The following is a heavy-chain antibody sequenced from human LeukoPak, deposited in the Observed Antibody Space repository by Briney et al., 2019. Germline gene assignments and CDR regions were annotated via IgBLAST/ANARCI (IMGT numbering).Heavy chain of an antibody. V-gene: IGHV4-59*01. CDR1: GGSISSYY. CDR2: IYYSGIT. D-gene: IGHD3-22*01. Sequence: SETLSLTCTVSGGSISSYYWSWIRQPPGKGLEWIGYIYYSGITNYNPSLKSRVTISVDTSKNQFSLKLTSVTAADTAVYYCARQNYDNSPYYYSYYMDVWGKGTTVTVSS. CDR3: ARQNYDNSPYYYSYYMDV. J-gene: IGHJ6*03.